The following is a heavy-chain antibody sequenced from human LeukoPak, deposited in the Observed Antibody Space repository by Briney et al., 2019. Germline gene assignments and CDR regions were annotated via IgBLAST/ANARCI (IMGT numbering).Heavy chain of an antibody. Sequence: SGTLSLTCVVSGGSISSNYWWSWVRQPPGKGLEWIGEIYHSGSTIYKPSLKSRVTVSVDKSKNQFSLKLSSVTAADTAVYYCARVSSVWIKDYYYYMDVWGKGTTVTVSS. D-gene: IGHD5-12*01. CDR2: IYHSGST. CDR1: GGSISSNYW. CDR3: ARVSSVWIKDYYYYMDV. J-gene: IGHJ6*03. V-gene: IGHV4-4*02.